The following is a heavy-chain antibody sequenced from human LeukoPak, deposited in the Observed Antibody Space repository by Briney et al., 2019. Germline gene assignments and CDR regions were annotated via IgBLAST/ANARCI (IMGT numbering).Heavy chain of an antibody. CDR1: GGSFSGYY. CDR3: ARDTVPGDSFDI. J-gene: IGHJ3*02. CDR2: INYRGSA. Sequence: SETLSLTCAVSGGSFSGYYWSWIRQPPGKGLEWIGYINYRGSAYYNPSLKSRVTISVDTSKNQFSLKLTSVTAADTAVYYCARDTVPGDSFDIWGQGTMVTVSS. V-gene: IGHV4-34*09.